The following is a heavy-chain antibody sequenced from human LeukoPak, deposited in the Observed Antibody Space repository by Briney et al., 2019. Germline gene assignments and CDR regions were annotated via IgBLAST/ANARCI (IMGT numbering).Heavy chain of an antibody. Sequence: PSETLSLTCTVSGGSISTIHYSGAWIRQPPVKGLEWIATVYNSGSTYYNPSLASRATISIDTSENQFSLRLSTVTAADTAVYYCVRGVRWHNYTYPFAEVDSWGQGTVVTVSP. J-gene: IGHJ4*02. V-gene: IGHV4-39*07. CDR1: GGSISTIHYS. CDR3: VRGVRWHNYTYPFAEVDS. D-gene: IGHD5-24*01. CDR2: VYNSGST.